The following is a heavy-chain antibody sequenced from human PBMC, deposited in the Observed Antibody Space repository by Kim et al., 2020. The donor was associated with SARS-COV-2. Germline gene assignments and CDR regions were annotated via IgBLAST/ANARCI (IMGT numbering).Heavy chain of an antibody. CDR2: GNP. J-gene: IGHJ4*02. Sequence: GNPDYAEPVRGRFTTTRDSSKNTLCLQMNSRSAEDTGVYYCARDHLDGYDIWGQGTLVTVSS. CDR3: ARDHLDGYDI. V-gene: IGHV3-53*01. D-gene: IGHD5-12*01.